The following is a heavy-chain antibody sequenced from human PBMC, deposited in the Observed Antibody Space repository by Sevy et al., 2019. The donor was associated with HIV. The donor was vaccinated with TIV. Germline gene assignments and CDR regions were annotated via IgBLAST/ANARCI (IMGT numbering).Heavy chain of an antibody. CDR2: ITSSSSFI. J-gene: IGHJ6*02. V-gene: IGHV3-21*01. CDR3: ARPTSGLSEYEPLDNARFYGMDV. Sequence: GGSLRLSCAASGFTFRSYSMNWVRQAPGRGLEWVSSITSSSSFIFYADSVKGRFTISRDNAKNSLFLQMNGLRADDTALYYCARPTSGLSEYEPLDNARFYGMDVWGQGTTVTVSS. CDR1: GFTFRSYS. D-gene: IGHD1-20*01.